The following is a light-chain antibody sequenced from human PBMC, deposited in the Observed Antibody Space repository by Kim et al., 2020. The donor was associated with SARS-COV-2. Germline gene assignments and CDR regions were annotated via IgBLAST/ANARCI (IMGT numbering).Light chain of an antibody. V-gene: IGLV4-69*01. CDR1: SGHSSYA. J-gene: IGLJ3*02. Sequence: SVKLTYALSSGHSSYAIAWHQQQPEKGPRYLMKLNSDGSHSKGDGIPDRFSGSSSGAERYLTISSLQSEDEADYYCQTWGTGIRVFGGGTQLTVL. CDR2: LNSDGSH. CDR3: QTWGTGIRV.